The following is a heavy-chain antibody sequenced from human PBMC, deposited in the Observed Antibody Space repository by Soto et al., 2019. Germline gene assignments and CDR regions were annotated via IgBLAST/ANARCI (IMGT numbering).Heavy chain of an antibody. J-gene: IGHJ5*02. CDR1: GGSISSSNW. D-gene: IGHD6-19*01. CDR2: IYHSGST. Sequence: SETLSLTCAVSGGSISSSNWWSWVRQPPGKGLEWIGEIYHSGSTNYNPSLKSRVTISVDKSKNQFSLKLGSVTAADTAVYYCARTTLPYPAVARFDPWGQGTLVTVSS. CDR3: ARTTLPYPAVARFDP. V-gene: IGHV4-4*02.